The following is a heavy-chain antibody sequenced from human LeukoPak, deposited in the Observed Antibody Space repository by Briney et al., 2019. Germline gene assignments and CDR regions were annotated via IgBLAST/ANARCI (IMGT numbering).Heavy chain of an antibody. J-gene: IGHJ5*02. CDR1: GGSISSGGYS. D-gene: IGHD3-10*01. V-gene: IGHV4-31*03. CDR2: IYYSGST. CDR3: ARALRERFGASHNWFDP. Sequence: SQTLSLTCTVSGGSISSGGYSWSWIRQHPGKGLEWIGYIYYSGSTYYNPSLKSRVTISVDTSKNQFSLKLSSVTAADTAVYYCARALRERFGASHNWFDPWGQGTLVTVSS.